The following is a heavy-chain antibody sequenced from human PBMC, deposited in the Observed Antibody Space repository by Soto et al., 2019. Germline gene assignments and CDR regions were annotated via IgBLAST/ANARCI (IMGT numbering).Heavy chain of an antibody. CDR2: ISYDGSNK. J-gene: IGHJ4*02. Sequence: QVQLVESGGGVVQPGRSLRLSCGASGFTFSSYAMHWVRQAPGKGLEWVAVISYDGSNKYYADSVKGRFTISRHNSKNTLYLQMNSLRAEDTAVYYCAFVLNSEFFYYWGQGTLVTFSS. CDR3: AFVLNSEFFYY. CDR1: GFTFSSYA. V-gene: IGHV3-30-3*01. D-gene: IGHD3-10*01.